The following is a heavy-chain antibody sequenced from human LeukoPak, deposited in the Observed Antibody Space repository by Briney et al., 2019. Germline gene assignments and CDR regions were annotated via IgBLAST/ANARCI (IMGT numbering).Heavy chain of an antibody. D-gene: IGHD1-1*01. CDR1: GFTVSSNY. Sequence: GGSLRLSCAASGFTVSSNYMSWVRQAPGKGLEWVGRLKSKTDGGTTIYAAPVKGRFTISRDDSKNTLFLQMNSLQTEDTAVYYCTTVLGTTSTGYWSQGTLVTVSS. CDR3: TTVLGTTSTGY. CDR2: LKSKTDGGTT. J-gene: IGHJ4*02. V-gene: IGHV3-15*01.